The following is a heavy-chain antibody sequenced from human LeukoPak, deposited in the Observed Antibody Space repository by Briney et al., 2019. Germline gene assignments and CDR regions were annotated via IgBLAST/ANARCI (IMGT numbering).Heavy chain of an antibody. CDR2: IYSGGRT. Sequence: GGSLRLSCAASGFTFSSYGMHWVRQAPGKGLEWVSVIYSGGRTSYADSVKGRFTISRDNSKNTLYLQMNSLRAEDAAVYYCARDLRYSSGWSASGMDVWGKGTTVTISS. CDR1: GFTFSSYG. V-gene: IGHV3-66*01. J-gene: IGHJ6*03. D-gene: IGHD6-19*01. CDR3: ARDLRYSSGWSASGMDV.